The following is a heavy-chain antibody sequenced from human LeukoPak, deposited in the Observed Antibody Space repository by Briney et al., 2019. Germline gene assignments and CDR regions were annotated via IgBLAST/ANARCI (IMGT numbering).Heavy chain of an antibody. J-gene: IGHJ4*02. CDR3: ARDRLGYSFDY. Sequence: GGSLRLSCAVSGFIFSSYWMSWVRQAPGKGLEWLANINEDGSEKYYVGSVKGRFTIFRDNAKNSLDLQMNSLRADDTAVYYCARDRLGYSFDYWGQGTLVTVSS. CDR2: INEDGSEK. V-gene: IGHV3-7*04. CDR1: GFIFSSYW. D-gene: IGHD6-6*01.